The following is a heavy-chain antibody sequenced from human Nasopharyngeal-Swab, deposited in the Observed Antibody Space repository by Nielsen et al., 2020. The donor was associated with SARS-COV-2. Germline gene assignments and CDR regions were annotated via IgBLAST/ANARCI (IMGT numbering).Heavy chain of an antibody. J-gene: IGHJ4*02. CDR2: INPDNGDT. Sequence: ASVKVSCKSSGYAFNDYIMQWVRQAPGQGLEWLGWINPDNGDTKYSQKFQGRVAITGDTSASTAYLELSGLTSEDTAVYYCARDIMITFGGVITDLLAYWGQGTLVSVSS. V-gene: IGHV1-3*01. CDR1: GYAFNDYI. CDR3: ARDIMITFGGVITDLLAY. D-gene: IGHD3-16*02.